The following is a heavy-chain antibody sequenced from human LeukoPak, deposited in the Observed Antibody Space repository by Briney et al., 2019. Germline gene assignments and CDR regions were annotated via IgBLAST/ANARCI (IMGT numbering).Heavy chain of an antibody. CDR1: GYTFTSYA. J-gene: IGHJ4*02. Sequence: ASVKVSCKASGYTFTSYAMHWVRQAPGQRLEWMGWINAGNGNTKYSQKFQGRVTITRDTSASTAYMELSSLRSEDTAVYHCARGEYSYGHLSDFDYWGQGTLVTVSS. CDR2: INAGNGNT. D-gene: IGHD5-18*01. V-gene: IGHV1-3*01. CDR3: ARGEYSYGHLSDFDY.